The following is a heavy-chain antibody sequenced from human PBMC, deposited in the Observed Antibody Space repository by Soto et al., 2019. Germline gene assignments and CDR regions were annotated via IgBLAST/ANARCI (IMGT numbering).Heavy chain of an antibody. CDR3: AREVNGDIVLMVYAIPVDYYYGMDV. V-gene: IGHV1-2*02. D-gene: IGHD2-8*01. J-gene: IGHJ6*02. CDR2: INPNSGGT. CDR1: GYTFTGYY. Sequence: GASVKVSCKASGYTFTGYYMHWVRQAPGQGLEWMGWINPNSGGTNYAQKFQGRVTMTRDTSISTAYLELSRLRSDDTAGDYGAREVNGDIVLMVYAIPVDYYYGMDVWGQGTTVTVSS.